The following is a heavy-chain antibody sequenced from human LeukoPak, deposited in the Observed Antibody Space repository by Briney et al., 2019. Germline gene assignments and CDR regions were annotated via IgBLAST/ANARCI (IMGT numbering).Heavy chain of an antibody. CDR2: IYYSGST. CDR1: GGSISSYY. Sequence: SETLSLTCTVSGGSISSYYWSWIRQPPGKGLEWNGYIYYSGSTYYNPSLKSRATISIDTSKNQCSLKLSSVTAADTAVYYCARDLDWAFDFWGQGTLVTVSS. D-gene: IGHD3/OR15-3a*01. J-gene: IGHJ4*02. V-gene: IGHV4-59*01. CDR3: ARDLDWAFDF.